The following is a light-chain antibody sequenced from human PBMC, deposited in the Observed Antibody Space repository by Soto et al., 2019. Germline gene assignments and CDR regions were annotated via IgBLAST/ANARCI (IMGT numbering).Light chain of an antibody. CDR3: SSYTSSSSYV. CDR2: DVS. CDR1: SSDVGTYNS. Sequence: QPVLTQPASVSGSPGQSITISCTGTSSDVGTYNSVSWYQQYPGKAPKLMIHDVSNRPSGVSNRFSGSKSGNTASLTISGLQAEDEADYYCSSYTSSSSYVFGSGTKV. J-gene: IGLJ1*01. V-gene: IGLV2-14*01.